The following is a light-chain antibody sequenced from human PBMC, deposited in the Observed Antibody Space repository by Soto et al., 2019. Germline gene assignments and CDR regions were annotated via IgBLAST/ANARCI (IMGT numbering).Light chain of an antibody. J-gene: IGLJ2*01. CDR1: SGYSNYK. CDR2: VGTGGIVG. V-gene: IGLV9-49*01. CDR3: QTWGTGFQV. Sequence: QSVLTQPPSASASLGASVTLTCTLSSGYSNYKVDWYQQRPGKGPRFVMRVGTGGIVGSKGDGIPDRFSGSSSGAERYLIISSLQSEDEADYYCQTWGTGFQVFGGGTKLTVL.